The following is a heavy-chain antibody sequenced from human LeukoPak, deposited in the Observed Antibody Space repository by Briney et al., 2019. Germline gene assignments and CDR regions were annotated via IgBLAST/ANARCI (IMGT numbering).Heavy chain of an antibody. Sequence: PGGSLILSCTASGFPFSAYAMMSVRQSTGKGPGWVSVIRGGGGRAFHADAVKGRFNISRDNTKYTLFLQMNGLRAEETAVYYCARDPNGDYIGAFDMWGPGTMVTVSS. CDR3: ARDPNGDYIGAFDM. CDR2: IRGGGGRA. D-gene: IGHD4-17*01. V-gene: IGHV3-23*01. CDR1: GFPFSAYA. J-gene: IGHJ3*02.